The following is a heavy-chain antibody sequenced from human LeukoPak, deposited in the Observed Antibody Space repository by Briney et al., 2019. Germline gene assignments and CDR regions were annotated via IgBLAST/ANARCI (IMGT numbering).Heavy chain of an antibody. V-gene: IGHV3-23*01. CDR3: APGSYYFDY. Sequence: GGSLRLSCAAPGFTFTSYAMTWVRQAPGKGLEWVSALSGSGGSTYYADSVKGRFTISRDNSKNTLYLQMSSLRADDTAVYYCAPGSYYFDYWGQGTLVTVSS. CDR1: GFTFTSYA. J-gene: IGHJ4*02. D-gene: IGHD3-10*01. CDR2: LSGSGGST.